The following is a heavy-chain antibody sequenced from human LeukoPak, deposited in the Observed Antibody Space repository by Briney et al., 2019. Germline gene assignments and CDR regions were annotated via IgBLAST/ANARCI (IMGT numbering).Heavy chain of an antibody. CDR1: GYTFTSYD. Sequence: ASVKVSCKASGYTFTSYDINWVRQATGQGLEWMGWMNPNSGNIGYAQKFQGRITMTRNTSITTAYMELSSLRSEDTAVYYCARGGAAAGKPIDYWGQGTLVTVSS. D-gene: IGHD6-13*01. J-gene: IGHJ4*02. CDR2: MNPNSGNI. CDR3: ARGGAAAGKPIDY. V-gene: IGHV1-8*01.